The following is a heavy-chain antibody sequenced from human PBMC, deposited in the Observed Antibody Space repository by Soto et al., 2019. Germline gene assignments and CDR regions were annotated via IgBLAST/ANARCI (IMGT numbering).Heavy chain of an antibody. D-gene: IGHD6-13*01. CDR1: GGSISSYY. CDR2: IYYSGST. J-gene: IGHJ4*02. CDR3: ARRYGTVFDY. Sequence: KASETLSLTCTVSGGSISSYYWSWIRQPPGKGLEWIGYIYYSGSTNYNPSLKSRVTISVDTSKNQFSLKLSSVTAADTAVYYCARRYGTVFDYWGQGTLVTSPQ. V-gene: IGHV4-59*08.